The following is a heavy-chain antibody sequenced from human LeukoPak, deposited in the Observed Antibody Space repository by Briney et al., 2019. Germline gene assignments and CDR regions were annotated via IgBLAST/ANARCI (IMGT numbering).Heavy chain of an antibody. D-gene: IGHD6-19*01. Sequence: GRSLRLSCAASGFTFSSYGMHWVRQAPGKGLEWVAVISYDGSNKYYADSVKGRFTISRDNSKNTLYLQMNSLRAEDTARYYCAKDFGRAVAGDPYYYYGMDVWGQGTTVTVSS. CDR3: AKDFGRAVAGDPYYYYGMDV. J-gene: IGHJ6*02. CDR1: GFTFSSYG. V-gene: IGHV3-30*18. CDR2: ISYDGSNK.